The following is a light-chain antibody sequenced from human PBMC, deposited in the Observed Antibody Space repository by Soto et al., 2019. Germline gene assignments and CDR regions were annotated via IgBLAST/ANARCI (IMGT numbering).Light chain of an antibody. CDR1: QDIRSS. V-gene: IGKV3-15*01. CDR3: QQDSSWPLT. Sequence: EIVMTQSTAPLSVSPGERVTLSCMASQDIRSSLAWYQQKPGQAPRLLIYGASIRATGVPATFSGSWSGTECTLSISSLQSEHLGVYYCQQDSSWPLTFGGGTKVDI. CDR2: GAS. J-gene: IGKJ4*01.